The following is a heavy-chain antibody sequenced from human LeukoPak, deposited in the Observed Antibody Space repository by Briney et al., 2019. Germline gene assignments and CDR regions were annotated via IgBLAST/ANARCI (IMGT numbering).Heavy chain of an antibody. CDR1: GGSISSSSYY. V-gene: IGHV4-39*01. Sequence: SETLSLTCTVSGGSISSSSYYWGWIRQPPGKGLEWIGSIYYSGSTYYNPSLKSRVTISVDTSKNQFSLKLSSVTAADTAVYYCARYGSGTRDAFDIWGQGTMVTVSS. CDR2: IYYSGST. D-gene: IGHD3-10*01. CDR3: ARYGSGTRDAFDI. J-gene: IGHJ3*02.